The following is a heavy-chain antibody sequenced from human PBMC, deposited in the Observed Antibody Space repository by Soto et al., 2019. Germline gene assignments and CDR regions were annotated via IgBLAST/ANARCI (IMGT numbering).Heavy chain of an antibody. CDR2: FYYTGST. V-gene: IGHV4-59*01. D-gene: IGHD2-21*02. J-gene: IGHJ6*02. CDR1: GGSISSNF. Sequence: QVQLQESGPGLVKPSETLSLTCTVSGGSISSNFWSWIRQPPRKGLEWIRNFYYTGSTNYNASLKSRVTISVDTSKNQFSLKLSSVTAADTAVYYCARLQRTVTAYYYYYDMDVWGQGTTVTVSS. CDR3: ARLQRTVTAYYYYYDMDV.